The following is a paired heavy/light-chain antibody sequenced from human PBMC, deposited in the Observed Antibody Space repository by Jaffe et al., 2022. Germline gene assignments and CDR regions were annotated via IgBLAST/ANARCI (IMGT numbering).Light chain of an antibody. V-gene: IGKV2-30*01. CDR1: QSLVYSDGNTY. CDR2: KVS. CDR3: MQGTHWPS. Sequence: DVVMTQSPLSLPVTLGQPASISCRSSQSLVYSDGNTYLNWFQQRPGQSPRRLIYKVSNRDSGVPDRFSGSGSGTDFTLKISRVEAEDVGVYYCMQGTHWPSFGQGTRLEIK. J-gene: IGKJ5*01.
Heavy chain of an antibody. CDR3: TRDHIPSVPYCSGGSCYGDY. V-gene: IGHV3-49*03. CDR2: IRSKISGGTT. J-gene: IGHJ4*02. D-gene: IGHD2-15*01. Sequence: EVQLVESGGGLVQPGRSLRLSCTASGFTFGDYAMSWFRQAPGKGLEWVGFIRSKISGGTTEYAASVRGRFSISRDDSKTIAYLQMNSLKTEDTAIYYCTRDHIPSVPYCSGGSCYGDYWGQGTLVTVSS. CDR1: GFTFGDYA.